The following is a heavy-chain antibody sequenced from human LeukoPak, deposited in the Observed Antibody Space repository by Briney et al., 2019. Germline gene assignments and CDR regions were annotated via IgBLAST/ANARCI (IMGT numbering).Heavy chain of an antibody. J-gene: IGHJ3*02. CDR2: ISGYNGNT. V-gene: IGHV1-18*01. Sequence: ASVKVSCKASGYTFTTYGISWVRQAPGQGLEWMGWISGYNGNTNYAQKVQGRVTMTTDTSTSTAYMELRSLRSDDTAVYYCARGVTMIVVGSLGSAAFDIWGQGTMVTVSS. CDR3: ARGVTMIVVGSLGSAAFDI. D-gene: IGHD3-22*01. CDR1: GYTFTTYG.